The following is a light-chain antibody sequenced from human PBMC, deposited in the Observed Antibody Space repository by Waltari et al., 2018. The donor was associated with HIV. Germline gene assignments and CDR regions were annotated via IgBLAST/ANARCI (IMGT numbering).Light chain of an antibody. CDR1: QSISSY. Sequence: DIQMTQSPSSLSASVGDRVTITCRASQSISSYLNWYQQKPGKAPKLLIYAASSLQSGVPSRFSGSGSGTDFTLTISSLQPEDFATYYCHQYYATPWTFGQGTKVEVK. V-gene: IGKV1-39*01. J-gene: IGKJ1*01. CDR3: HQYYATPWT. CDR2: AAS.